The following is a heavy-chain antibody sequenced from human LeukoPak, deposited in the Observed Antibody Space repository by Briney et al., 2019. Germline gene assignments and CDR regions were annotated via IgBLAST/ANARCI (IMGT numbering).Heavy chain of an antibody. Sequence: GGSLRLSCAASGFSFSRAWMSWVRQAPGKGLEWVGRIKSKSDGGTTEYAEPVKGRFTISRDDSKNTLFLQVNSLKIEDTAVYYCTTVTLRPVGLWGQGTLVTVSS. V-gene: IGHV3-15*05. CDR2: IKSKSDGGTT. CDR3: TTVTLRPVGL. J-gene: IGHJ4*02. D-gene: IGHD3-10*01. CDR1: GFSFSRAW.